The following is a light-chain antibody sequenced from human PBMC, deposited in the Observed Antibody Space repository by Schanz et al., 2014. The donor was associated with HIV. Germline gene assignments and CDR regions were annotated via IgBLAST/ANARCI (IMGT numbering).Light chain of an antibody. J-gene: IGLJ3*02. CDR2: DVT. CDR1: SSDVGSYDL. Sequence: QSALTQPASVSGSPGQSITISCTGTSSDVGSYDLVSWYQQHPGKAPKLMIYDVTKRPSGVSSRFSGSKSGNTASLTISGLQAEDEADYYCCSYAGSSTWVFGGGTKVTVL. CDR3: CSYAGSSTWV. V-gene: IGLV2-23*02.